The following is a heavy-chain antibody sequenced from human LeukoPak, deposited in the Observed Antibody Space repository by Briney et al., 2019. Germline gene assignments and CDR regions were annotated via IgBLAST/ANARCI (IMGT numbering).Heavy chain of an antibody. D-gene: IGHD3-10*01. J-gene: IGHJ4*02. CDR3: AGWSGELLSLFAF. V-gene: IGHV4-38-2*01. Sequence: SETLSLTCAVSGYSIRSGYYWGWIRQTPGKGLEWIGSDYHSGITYYNPSLKSRVSISVDTSKNQFSMKLSSVTAADTATYYCAGWSGELLSLFAFWGQGTLVTVYS. CDR2: DYHSGIT. CDR1: GYSIRSGYY.